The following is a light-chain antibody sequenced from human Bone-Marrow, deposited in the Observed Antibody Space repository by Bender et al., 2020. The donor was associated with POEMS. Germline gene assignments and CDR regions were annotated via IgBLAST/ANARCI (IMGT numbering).Light chain of an antibody. J-gene: IGLJ1*01. CDR3: YCAPDNHAGL. CDR1: NIGSKS. V-gene: IGLV3-21*02. Sequence: SYVLTQAPSLSVAPGQTARITCGGHNIGSKSVHWYHQKPDQAPVLVVYDDSERPSGIPERVSGSSSGTTVTLTISGAQVEDEADYFCYCAPDNHAGLFGSGTRVTVL. CDR2: DDS.